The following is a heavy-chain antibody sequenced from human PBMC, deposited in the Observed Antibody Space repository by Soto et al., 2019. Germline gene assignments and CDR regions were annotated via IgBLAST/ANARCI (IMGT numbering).Heavy chain of an antibody. Sequence: SETLSLTCTVSGGSISSYYWSWIRQPPGKGLELIGYIYYTGNTNYNPSLKSRVTMSVDTSKKQFSLKLSSVTASDTAVYYCARGISGYERPEAFDYWGQGTLVTVSS. CDR3: ARGISGYERPEAFDY. CDR2: IYYTGNT. J-gene: IGHJ4*02. D-gene: IGHD5-12*01. V-gene: IGHV4-59*01. CDR1: GGSISSYY.